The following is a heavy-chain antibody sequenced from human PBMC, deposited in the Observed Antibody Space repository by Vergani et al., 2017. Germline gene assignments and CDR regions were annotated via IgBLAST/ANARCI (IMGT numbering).Heavy chain of an antibody. CDR2: IWYDGSNK. J-gene: IGHJ4*02. V-gene: IGHV3-33*01. Sequence: QVQLVESGGGVVQPGRSLRLSCAASGFTFSSYGMHWVRQAPGKGLEWVAVIWYDGSNKYYADSVKGRFTISRDNSKNTLYLQMNSLRAEDTAVYYCARGSSYYYDSSGYYRAFDYWGLGTLVTVSS. D-gene: IGHD3-22*01. CDR3: ARGSSYYYDSSGYYRAFDY. CDR1: GFTFSSYG.